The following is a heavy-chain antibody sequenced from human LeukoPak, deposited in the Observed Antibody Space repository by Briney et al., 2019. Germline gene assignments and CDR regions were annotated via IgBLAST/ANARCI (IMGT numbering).Heavy chain of an antibody. V-gene: IGHV3-23*01. CDR2: INSNGDEI. CDR1: GFTFSTYD. CDR3: ANWIGSSSRDY. Sequence: GGSLRLSCAASGFTFSTYDMTWVRQAPGKGLEWVSGINSNGDEIYYADSVRGRFTISRDNSNNALYLQMDSLRAEDTAVYYCANWIGSSSRDYWGQGTLVTVSS. D-gene: IGHD6-6*01. J-gene: IGHJ4*02.